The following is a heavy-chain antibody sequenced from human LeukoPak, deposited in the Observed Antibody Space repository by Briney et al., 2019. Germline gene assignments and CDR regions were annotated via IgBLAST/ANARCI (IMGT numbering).Heavy chain of an antibody. CDR2: INPNSGGT. J-gene: IGHJ4*02. CDR1: GHTFTGYY. V-gene: IGHV1-2*04. D-gene: IGHD6-13*01. Sequence: ASVKVSCQASGHTFTGYYMHWVRQAPGQGLEWMGWINPNSGGTNYAQKFQGWVTMTRDTSISTAYMELSRLRSDDTAVYYCARLGRYGSWYGYWGQGTLVTVSS. CDR3: ARLGRYGSWYGY.